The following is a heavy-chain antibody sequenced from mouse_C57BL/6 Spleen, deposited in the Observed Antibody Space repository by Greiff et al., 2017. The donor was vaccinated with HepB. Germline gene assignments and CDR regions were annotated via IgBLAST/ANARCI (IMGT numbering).Heavy chain of an antibody. V-gene: IGHV1-18*01. CDR1: GYTFTDYN. Sequence: VHVKQSGPELVKPGASVKIPCKASGYTFTDYNMDWVKQSHGKSLEWIGDINPNNGGTIYNQKFKGKATLTVDKSSSTAYMELRSLTSEDTAVYYCARSRGSSLLFDYWGQGTTLTVSS. CDR2: INPNNGGT. CDR3: ARSRGSSLLFDY. D-gene: IGHD1-1*01. J-gene: IGHJ2*01.